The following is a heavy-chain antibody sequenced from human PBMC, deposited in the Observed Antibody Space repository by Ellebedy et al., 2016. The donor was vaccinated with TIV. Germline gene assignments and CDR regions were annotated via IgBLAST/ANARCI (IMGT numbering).Heavy chain of an antibody. V-gene: IGHV3-13*01. J-gene: IGHJ4*02. CDR3: ARGDILTGYSFDY. CDR1: GFTFSSYA. CDR2: IGTAGET. Sequence: GESLKISXAASGFTFSSYAMYWVRPATGKGLEWVSTIGTAGETHYRGTVKGRFTIARENAKHSLYLQMNSLRAGDTAVYYYARGDILTGYSFDYWGQGTLVTVSS. D-gene: IGHD3-9*01.